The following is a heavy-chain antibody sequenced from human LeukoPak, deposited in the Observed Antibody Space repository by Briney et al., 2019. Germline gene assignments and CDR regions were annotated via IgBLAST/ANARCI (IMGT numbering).Heavy chain of an antibody. CDR2: IYYSGST. CDR1: GGSISSSSYY. CDR3: ARGQNYYGSGSFSPMDV. V-gene: IGHV4-39*07. Sequence: SETLSLTCTVSGGSISSSSYYWGWIRQPPGKGLEWIGSIYYSGSTYYNPSLKSRVTISVDTSKNQFSLKLSSVTAADTAVYYCARGQNYYGSGSFSPMDVWGRGTTVTVSS. J-gene: IGHJ6*02. D-gene: IGHD3-10*01.